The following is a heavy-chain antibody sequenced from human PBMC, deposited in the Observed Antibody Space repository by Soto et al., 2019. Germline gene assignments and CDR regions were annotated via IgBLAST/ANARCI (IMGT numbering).Heavy chain of an antibody. Sequence: SETLSLTCTVSGGSIISSSYYWGLIRQPPGKGLEWIGSIYYSGSTYYNPSLKSRVTISVDTSKNQFSLKLSSVTAADTAVYYCVRLWNSEGVIAVALFDYWGQGTLVTVSS. D-gene: IGHD6-19*01. CDR2: IYYSGST. J-gene: IGHJ4*02. CDR1: GGSIISSSYY. V-gene: IGHV4-39*01. CDR3: VRLWNSEGVIAVALFDY.